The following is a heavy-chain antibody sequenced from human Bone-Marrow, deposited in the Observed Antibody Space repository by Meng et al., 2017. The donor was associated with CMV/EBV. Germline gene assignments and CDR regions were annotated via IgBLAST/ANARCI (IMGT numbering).Heavy chain of an antibody. D-gene: IGHD3-10*01. CDR3: ARVEFLGRSTQKSRPTSLDV. V-gene: IGHV4-59*01. CDR1: GGSISSYY. J-gene: IGHJ6*02. CDR2: IYYSGST. Sequence: SETLSLTCTVSGGSISSYYWSWIRQPPGKGLEWIGYIYYSGSTNYNPSLKSRVTISVDTSKNQFSLKLSSVTAADTAVYYCARVEFLGRSTQKSRPTSLDVWGQGITVTVSS.